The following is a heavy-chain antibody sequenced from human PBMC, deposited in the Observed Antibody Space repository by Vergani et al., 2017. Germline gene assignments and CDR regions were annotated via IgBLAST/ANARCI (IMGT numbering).Heavy chain of an antibody. J-gene: IGHJ6*02. CDR1: GFTFSSYS. CDR2: ISSSSSYI. Sequence: EVQLVESGGGLVQPGGSLRLSCAASGFTFSSYSMNWVRQAPGKGLEWVSSISSSSSYIYYADSVKGRFTISRDNAKNSLYLQMNSLRAEDTAVYYCARRSPWYDRNMDVWGQGTTVTVSS. V-gene: IGHV3-21*01. CDR3: ARRSPWYDRNMDV. D-gene: IGHD3-22*01.